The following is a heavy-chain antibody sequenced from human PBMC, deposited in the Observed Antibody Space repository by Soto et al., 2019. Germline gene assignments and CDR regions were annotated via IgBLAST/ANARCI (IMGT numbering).Heavy chain of an antibody. V-gene: IGHV1-46*03. D-gene: IGHD2-15*01. Sequence: ASVKVSCNASGYTCTSYYMHWVRQAPGQGLEWMGIINPSGGSTSYAQKFQGRVTMTRDTSTSTVYMELSSLRSEDTAVYYCARVGPGDCSCGSCYPDYWGQGTLVTVSS. J-gene: IGHJ4*02. CDR2: INPSGGST. CDR1: GYTCTSYY. CDR3: ARVGPGDCSCGSCYPDY.